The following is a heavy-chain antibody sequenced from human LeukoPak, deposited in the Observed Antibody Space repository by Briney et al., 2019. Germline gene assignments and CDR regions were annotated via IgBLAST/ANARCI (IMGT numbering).Heavy chain of an antibody. D-gene: IGHD3-3*02. CDR1: GGSFSGYY. CDR3: ARVLADQRRSFWFDP. V-gene: IGHV4-34*01. J-gene: IGHJ5*02. Sequence: NPSETLSLTCAVYGGSFSGYYWSWIRQPPGKGLEWIGEINHSGSTDYNPSLKSRVTISVDTSKNQFSLKLSSVTAADTAVYYCARVLADQRRSFWFDPWGQGTLVTVSS. CDR2: INHSGST.